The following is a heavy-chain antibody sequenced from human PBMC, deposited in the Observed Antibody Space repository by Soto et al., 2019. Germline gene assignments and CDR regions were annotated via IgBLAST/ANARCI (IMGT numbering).Heavy chain of an antibody. D-gene: IGHD3-10*01. CDR1: GYNFTSYW. V-gene: IGHV5-10-1*01. CDR3: ARPQPYYYGSGRTYGMDV. J-gene: IGHJ6*02. CDR2: IDPSDSYT. Sequence: PGESLKISCKGSGYNFTSYWINWVRQMPGKGLEWMGRIDPSDSYTNYSPSFQGHVTISTDKSTSSAYLQWNSLKASDTAIYYCARPQPYYYGSGRTYGMDVWGQGTTVTVSS.